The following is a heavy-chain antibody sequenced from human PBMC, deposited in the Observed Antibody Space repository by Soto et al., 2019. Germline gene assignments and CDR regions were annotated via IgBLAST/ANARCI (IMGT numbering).Heavy chain of an antibody. V-gene: IGHV4-39*01. CDR1: GGSISSSSYY. CDR3: ARRGARIEADGISTGFDT. Sequence: LSLTCSVSGGSISSSSYYWGWIRQPPGKGLEWIGSISYSGNTYYSPSLKSRVTISVDTSKNQFSLELSSVTATDTAVYFCARRGARIEADGISTGFDTWGQGTLVTVSS. D-gene: IGHD6-13*01. J-gene: IGHJ5*02. CDR2: ISYSGNT.